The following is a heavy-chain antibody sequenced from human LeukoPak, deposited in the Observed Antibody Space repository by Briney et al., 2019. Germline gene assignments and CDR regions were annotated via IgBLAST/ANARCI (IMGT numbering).Heavy chain of an antibody. J-gene: IGHJ5*01. CDR3: ARDRIQKEKEEWELRRGGNWFDS. Sequence: ASVKVSCKASGYTFTSYGISWVRQAPGQGLEWMGWISAYNGNTNYAQKLQGRVTMTTDTSTSTAYMELRSLRSDDTAVYYCARDRIQKEKEEWELRRGGNWFDSWGQGTLVTVSS. V-gene: IGHV1-18*01. CDR2: ISAYNGNT. CDR1: GYTFTSYG. D-gene: IGHD1-26*01.